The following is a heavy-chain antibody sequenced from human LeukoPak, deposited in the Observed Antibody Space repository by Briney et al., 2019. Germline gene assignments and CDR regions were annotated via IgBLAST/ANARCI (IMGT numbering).Heavy chain of an antibody. Sequence: SETLSLTCAVYGGSFSGYYWSWIRQPPGKGLEWIGEINHSGSTNYNPSLESRVTISVDTSKNQFSLKLSSVTAADTAVYYCARGGRYSYGFLIWFDPWGQGTLVTVSS. CDR2: INHSGST. CDR1: GGSFSGYY. D-gene: IGHD5-18*01. J-gene: IGHJ5*02. V-gene: IGHV4-34*01. CDR3: ARGGRYSYGFLIWFDP.